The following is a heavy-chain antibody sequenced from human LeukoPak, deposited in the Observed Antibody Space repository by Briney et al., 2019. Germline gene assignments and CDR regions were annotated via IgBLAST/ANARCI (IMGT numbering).Heavy chain of an antibody. D-gene: IGHD1-1*01. V-gene: IGHV3-11*06. CDR1: GFTFSDYY. Sequence: PGGSLRLSCAASGFTFSDYYMTWIRQAPGKGLEWVLYISSSSTYSGYADSVKGRFTISRDNTKNSVYLQMNSLRAEDTAVYYCARKQQLEDGFDIWGQGTMVTVSS. CDR2: ISSSSTYS. CDR3: ARKQQLEDGFDI. J-gene: IGHJ3*02.